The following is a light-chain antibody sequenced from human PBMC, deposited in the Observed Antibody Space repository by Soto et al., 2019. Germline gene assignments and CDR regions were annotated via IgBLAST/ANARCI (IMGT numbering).Light chain of an antibody. CDR3: QHGTT. CDR2: GAS. Sequence: EIVLTQSPGTLSLSPGERATLSCRASQSVSSSYLAWYQQKPGQAPRLLIYGASSRATGIPDRFSGSGSGKDFTLTISRLEPEDFAVYYCQHGTTFGQGTKVEIK. V-gene: IGKV3-20*01. J-gene: IGKJ1*01. CDR1: QSVSSSY.